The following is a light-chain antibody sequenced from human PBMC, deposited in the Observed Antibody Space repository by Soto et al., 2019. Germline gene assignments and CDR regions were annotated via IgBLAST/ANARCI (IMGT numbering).Light chain of an antibody. CDR1: QGINNY. CDR3: HQYIRYPYT. J-gene: IGKJ2*01. Sequence: DIQMTQSPSSLSASVGDRVTITSRASQGINNYLAWFQQTPGKAPKSLIYGASNLQDGVPSKFSGSGSGTNFTLTISGLQPEDSATYYCHQYIRYPYTFCQGTKVE. CDR2: GAS. V-gene: IGKV1-16*02.